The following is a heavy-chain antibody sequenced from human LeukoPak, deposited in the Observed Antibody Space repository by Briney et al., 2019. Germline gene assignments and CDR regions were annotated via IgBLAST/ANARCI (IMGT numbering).Heavy chain of an antibody. CDR3: ARGDYYDNSGYLYY. CDR1: GYSISSGYY. D-gene: IGHD3-22*01. CDR2: IYHSGST. J-gene: IGHJ4*02. V-gene: IGHV4-38-2*01. Sequence: PSETLSLTCAVSGYSISSGYYWGWIRQPPGKGLEWIGSIYHSGSTYYNPSLKSRVTISVDTSKNQFSLKLSSVTAAGTAVYYCARGDYYDNSGYLYYWGQGTLVTVSS.